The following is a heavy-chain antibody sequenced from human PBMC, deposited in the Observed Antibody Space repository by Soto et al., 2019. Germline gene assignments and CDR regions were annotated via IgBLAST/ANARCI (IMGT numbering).Heavy chain of an antibody. CDR1: GFTFGDHA. CDR3: VKEGKMGVEGFDF. J-gene: IGHJ4*02. D-gene: IGHD1-26*01. V-gene: IGHV3-23*01. Sequence: GGSLRLSCATSGFTFGDHAIHWGRHSPGEGLEWVSGVRGDFVTTPYADSVKGRFTISRDNSKNTLYLQMNSLRAEDTAIYYCVKEGKMGVEGFDFWGQGTLVTVSS. CDR2: VRGDFVTT.